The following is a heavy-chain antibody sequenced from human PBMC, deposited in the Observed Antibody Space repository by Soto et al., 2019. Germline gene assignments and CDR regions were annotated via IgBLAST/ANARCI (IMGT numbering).Heavy chain of an antibody. J-gene: IGHJ6*02. CDR1: GGSISSYY. V-gene: IGHV4-4*07. CDR2: IYGSGSA. Sequence: QVHLQESGPGLVKPSETLSLTCTVSGGSISSYYWSWIRQPAGKGLELIGRIYGSGSASYNPSLKSRVTMSLDTSKNQFSLKLSSVTAADTALYYYARDYFGSASSDWGQGTTVTVSS. D-gene: IGHD3-10*01. CDR3: ARDYFGSASSD.